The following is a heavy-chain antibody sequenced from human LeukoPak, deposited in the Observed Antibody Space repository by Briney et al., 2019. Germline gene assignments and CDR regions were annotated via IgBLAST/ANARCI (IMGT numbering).Heavy chain of an antibody. CDR3: ARHLDGYNGFDP. D-gene: IGHD5-24*01. CDR2: IYYSGST. Sequence: SETLSLTCTVSGGSISGSSYYWGWIRQPPGKDLEWIGSIYYSGSTYYNPSLKSRVTISVYTPKNQFSLKLSSVTAADTSVYYCARHLDGYNGFDPWGQGTLVTVSS. V-gene: IGHV4-39*01. CDR1: GGSISGSSYY. J-gene: IGHJ5*02.